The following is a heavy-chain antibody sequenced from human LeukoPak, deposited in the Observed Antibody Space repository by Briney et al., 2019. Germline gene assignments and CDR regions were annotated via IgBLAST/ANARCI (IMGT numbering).Heavy chain of an antibody. V-gene: IGHV1-18*01. J-gene: IGHJ4*02. CDR3: ARDDSRYYYDSSGYYLHY. D-gene: IGHD3-22*01. Sequence: ASVKVSCKASGYTFTSYGISWVRQAPGQGLEWMGWISAYNGNTIYAQKLQGRVTMTTDTSTSTAYMELRSLRSDDTAVYYCARDDSRYYYDSSGYYLHYWGQGTLVTVSS. CDR1: GYTFTSYG. CDR2: ISAYNGNT.